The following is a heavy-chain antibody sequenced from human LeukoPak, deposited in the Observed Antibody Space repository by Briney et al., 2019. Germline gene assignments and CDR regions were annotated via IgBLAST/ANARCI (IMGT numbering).Heavy chain of an antibody. CDR3: ARVKGIAVAGTTPSAFDI. CDR2: ISAYNGNT. V-gene: IGHV1-18*01. Sequence: ASVKVSCKASGYTFTSYGISWVRQAPGQGLEWMGWISAYNGNTNYAQKLQGRVTMTTDTSTSTAYMELRSLRSDDTAVYYCARVKGIAVAGTTPSAFDIWGQGTMVTVSS. J-gene: IGHJ3*02. D-gene: IGHD6-19*01. CDR1: GYTFTSYG.